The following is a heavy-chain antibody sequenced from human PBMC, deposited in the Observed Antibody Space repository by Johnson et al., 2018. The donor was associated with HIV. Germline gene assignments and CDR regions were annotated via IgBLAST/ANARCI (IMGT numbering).Heavy chain of an antibody. J-gene: IGHJ3*02. D-gene: IGHD3-22*01. V-gene: IGHV3-NL1*01. CDR2: IYSGSST. CDR3: ARDRRKYDDSSGYPDYDAFDI. Sequence: QVQLVESGGGVVQPGRSLRLSCAASGFTFSSYAMHWVRQAPGKGLEWVSLIYSGSSTYHVDSVKGRFTISRDNSKNTLFLQMNSLRAEDTAVYYCARDRRKYDDSSGYPDYDAFDIWGQ. CDR1: GFTFSSYA.